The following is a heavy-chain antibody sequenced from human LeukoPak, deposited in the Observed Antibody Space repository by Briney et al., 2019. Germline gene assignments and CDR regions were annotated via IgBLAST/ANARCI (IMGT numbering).Heavy chain of an antibody. CDR3: ARYSEYYDSSGYSFPYGMDV. J-gene: IGHJ6*02. CDR2: IYYSGST. V-gene: IGHV4-61*08. CDR1: GGSISSGGYS. Sequence: SETLSLTCAVSGGSISSGGYSWSWIRQPPGKGLEWIGYIYYSGSTNYNPSLKSRVTISVDTSKNQFSLKLSSVTAADTAVYYCARYSEYYDSSGYSFPYGMDVWGQGTTVTVSS. D-gene: IGHD3-22*01.